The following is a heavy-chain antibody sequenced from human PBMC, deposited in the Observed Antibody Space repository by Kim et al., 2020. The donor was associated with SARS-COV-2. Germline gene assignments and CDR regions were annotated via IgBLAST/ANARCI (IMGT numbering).Heavy chain of an antibody. CDR3: ARVIKSDDIGY. Sequence: ASVKVSCRASGYTFTGYYIHWVRQAPGQGLEWMGWINPNTGGTKYAQKFQGRVTMTRDTSISTGYMELSWLRSDDTAVYYCARVIKSDDIGYWGQGTLVTVSS. D-gene: IGHD1-1*01. CDR1: GYTFTGYY. V-gene: IGHV1-2*02. J-gene: IGHJ4*02. CDR2: INPNTGGT.